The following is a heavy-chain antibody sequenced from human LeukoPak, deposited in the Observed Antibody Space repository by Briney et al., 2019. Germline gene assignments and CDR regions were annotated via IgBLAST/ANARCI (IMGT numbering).Heavy chain of an antibody. Sequence: PSETLSLTCTVSGYPISSGYYWGWIRQPPGKGLEWIGGIYHRGSTYYNPSLKSRVTISVDTSKNQFSLKLNSVTAADTAVYDCARDLFYCSGGSCYSIPGDYWGQGTLVTVSS. V-gene: IGHV4-38-2*02. CDR1: GYPISSGYY. CDR2: IYHRGST. CDR3: ARDLFYCSGGSCYSIPGDY. D-gene: IGHD2-15*01. J-gene: IGHJ4*02.